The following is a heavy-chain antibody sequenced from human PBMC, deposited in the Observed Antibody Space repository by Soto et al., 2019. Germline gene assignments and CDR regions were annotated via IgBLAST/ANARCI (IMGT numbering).Heavy chain of an antibody. CDR2: INPSGGST. CDR3: ARVQRYYYSSGQQVFDI. CDR1: GYTFTSYY. V-gene: IGHV1-46*01. J-gene: IGHJ3*02. D-gene: IGHD3-22*01. Sequence: SVKVSCKASGYTFTSYYMHWVRQAPGQGLEWMGIINPSGGSTSYAQKFQGRVTMTRDTSTSTVYMELSSLRSEDTAVYYCARVQRYYYSSGQQVFDIWGQGTMVTVSS.